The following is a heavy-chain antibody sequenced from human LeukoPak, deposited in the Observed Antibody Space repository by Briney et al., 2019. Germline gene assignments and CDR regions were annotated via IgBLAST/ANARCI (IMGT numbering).Heavy chain of an antibody. D-gene: IGHD3-3*01. Sequence: GRSLRLSCAASGFTFDDCAMHWVRQAPGKGLEWVSGISWDSGSIGYADSVKGRFTISRDNAKNSLYLQMNSLRAEDTALYYCAKDILRFLEWWAFDIWGQGTMVTVSS. CDR3: AKDILRFLEWWAFDI. V-gene: IGHV3-9*01. J-gene: IGHJ3*02. CDR1: GFTFDDCA. CDR2: ISWDSGSI.